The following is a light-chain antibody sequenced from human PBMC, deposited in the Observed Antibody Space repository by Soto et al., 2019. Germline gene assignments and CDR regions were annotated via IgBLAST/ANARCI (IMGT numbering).Light chain of an antibody. CDR3: QARGNWPPMYT. V-gene: IGKV3-11*01. Sequence: IVLTQSPATLSLSPGERATLSCRTSQSISTFLAWYQQKPGQAPRLLISDASNRATGTPARFSGSGSGTDFTLTISSLEPEDFAVYYCQARGNWPPMYTFGQGTKLDFK. CDR1: QSISTF. CDR2: DAS. J-gene: IGKJ2*01.